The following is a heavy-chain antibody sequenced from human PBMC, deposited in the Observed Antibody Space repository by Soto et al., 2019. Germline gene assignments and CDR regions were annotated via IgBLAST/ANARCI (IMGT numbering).Heavy chain of an antibody. V-gene: IGHV3-48*03. J-gene: IGHJ6*02. D-gene: IGHD2-15*01. Sequence: PGGSLRLSCAASGFTFSSYEMNWVRQAPGKGLEWVSYISSSGSTIYYADSVKGRFTISRDNAKNSLYLQMNSLRAEDTAVYYCARYCSCGSCYYYGMDVWGQGTTVTVSS. CDR2: ISSSGSTI. CDR1: GFTFSSYE. CDR3: ARYCSCGSCYYYGMDV.